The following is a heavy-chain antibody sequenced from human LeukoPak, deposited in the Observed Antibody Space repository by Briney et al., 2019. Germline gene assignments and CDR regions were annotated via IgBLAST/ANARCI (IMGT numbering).Heavy chain of an antibody. Sequence: PGGSLRLSCAASGFTLSSYAMSWACQAPGKGLEWDSAISGSGGSTYYADSVKGRFTISRDNSKNTLYLQMNSLRAEDTAVYYCAKVDYDILTGTFDYWVQGTLVTVSS. CDR3: AKVDYDILTGTFDY. J-gene: IGHJ4*02. D-gene: IGHD3-9*01. CDR1: GFTLSSYA. CDR2: ISGSGGST. V-gene: IGHV3-23*01.